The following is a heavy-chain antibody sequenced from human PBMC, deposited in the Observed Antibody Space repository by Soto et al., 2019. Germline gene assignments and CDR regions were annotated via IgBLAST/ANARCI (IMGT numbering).Heavy chain of an antibody. Sequence: SETLSLTCTVSGGSISSSSYYWGWIRQPPGKGLEWIGSIYYSGSTYYNPSLKSRVTISVDTSKNQFSLKLSSVTAADTAVYYCARQGTGTTLAFDYWGQGTLVTVS. CDR2: IYYSGST. D-gene: IGHD1-7*01. CDR1: GGSISSSSYY. CDR3: ARQGTGTTLAFDY. J-gene: IGHJ4*02. V-gene: IGHV4-39*01.